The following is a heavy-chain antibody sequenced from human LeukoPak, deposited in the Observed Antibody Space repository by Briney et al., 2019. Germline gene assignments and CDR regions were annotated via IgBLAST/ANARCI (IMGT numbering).Heavy chain of an antibody. J-gene: IGHJ4*02. CDR1: GGSISSSSYY. CDR3: ARGPTWQWLVYFDY. V-gene: IGHV4-39*07. D-gene: IGHD6-19*01. Sequence: SETLSLTCTVSGGSISSSSYYWGWIRQPPGKGLEWIGSIYYSGSTYYNPSLKSRVTISVDTSKNQFSLKLSSVTAADTAVYYCARGPTWQWLVYFDYWGQGTLVTVSS. CDR2: IYYSGST.